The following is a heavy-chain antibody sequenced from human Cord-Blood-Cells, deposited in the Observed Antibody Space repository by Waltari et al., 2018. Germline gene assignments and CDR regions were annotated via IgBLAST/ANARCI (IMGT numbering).Heavy chain of an antibody. Sequence: QVQLVQSGAEVKKPGASVKVSCKASGYTCTSYDINWVRQATGPGLEWMGWMNPNSGNTGYAQKFQGRVTITRNTSISTAYMELSSLRSEDTAVYYCARKKLYCSSTSCYFDAFDIWGQGTMVTVSS. CDR2: MNPNSGNT. CDR1: GYTCTSYD. J-gene: IGHJ3*02. CDR3: ARKKLYCSSTSCYFDAFDI. V-gene: IGHV1-8*03. D-gene: IGHD2-2*01.